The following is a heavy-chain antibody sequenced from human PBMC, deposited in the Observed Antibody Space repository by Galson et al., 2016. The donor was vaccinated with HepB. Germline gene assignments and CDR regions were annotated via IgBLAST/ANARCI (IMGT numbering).Heavy chain of an antibody. Sequence: SLRLSCAASGFIFSRYDMSWVRQAPGKGLEWVSGVTVNGDTKYYADSVKGRFTISRDDSTSTVYLEMHSLRVEDTALYYCAKHWDRTHDVWGQGTVVTISS. D-gene: IGHD1-26*01. CDR1: GFIFSRYD. CDR3: AKHWDRTHDV. J-gene: IGHJ4*02. CDR2: VTVNGDTK. V-gene: IGHV3-23*01.